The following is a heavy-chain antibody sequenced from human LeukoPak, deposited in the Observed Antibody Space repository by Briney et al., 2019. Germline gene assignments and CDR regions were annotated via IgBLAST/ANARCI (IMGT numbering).Heavy chain of an antibody. CDR2: IYTSGST. D-gene: IGHD3-22*01. J-gene: IGHJ3*02. V-gene: IGHV4-4*07. CDR1: GGSISSYY. CDR3: ARAPKRFYYDSSEAFDI. Sequence: PSETLSLTCTVSGGSISSYYWSWIRQPPGKGPEWAGRIYTSGSTNYNPSLKSRVTMSVDTSKNQFSLKLSSVTAADTAVYYCARAPKRFYYDSSEAFDIWGQGTMVTVSS.